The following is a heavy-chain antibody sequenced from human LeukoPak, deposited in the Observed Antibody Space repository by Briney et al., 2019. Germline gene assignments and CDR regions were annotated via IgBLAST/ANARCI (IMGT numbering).Heavy chain of an antibody. CDR1: GYIVTSYG. D-gene: IGHD5-18*01. Sequence: ASVKDSCKASGYIVTSYGISWVRRAAAQELEGQGWISASNGNINYAEGLQCRVTTTTDTSTSTAYMELRSLRSDDTAVYYCPRDFVDTAMPVDYWGQGTLVT. J-gene: IGHJ4*02. CDR3: PRDFVDTAMPVDY. CDR2: ISASNGNI. V-gene: IGHV1-18*01.